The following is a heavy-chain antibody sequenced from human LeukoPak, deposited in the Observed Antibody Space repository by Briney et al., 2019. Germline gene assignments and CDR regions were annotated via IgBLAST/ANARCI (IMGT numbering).Heavy chain of an antibody. Sequence: ASETLSLTCTVSGGSISSYYCSWIRQPPGKGLEWIGYISYSGSTTYNPSLNSRVTISVDTSKNHFSLKLSSVTAADTAVYYCARHIAAAGTRWGNWFDPWGQGTPVTVSS. CDR2: ISYSGST. CDR3: ARHIAAAGTRWGNWFDP. V-gene: IGHV4-59*01. J-gene: IGHJ5*02. D-gene: IGHD6-13*01. CDR1: GGSISSYY.